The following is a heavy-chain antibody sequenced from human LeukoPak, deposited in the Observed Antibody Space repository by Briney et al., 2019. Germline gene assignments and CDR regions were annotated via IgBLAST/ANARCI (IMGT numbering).Heavy chain of an antibody. J-gene: IGHJ4*02. CDR2: INGSNGDT. Sequence: ASVKVSSMDSRYSFTRYVMSWVQQAPGQGGEWMGWINGSNGDTNYAQTLQGRGTMTTDTATGTAYMELRSLRSLSTGVYYCARTGRATYSYFGYGGQGKLVTVSS. CDR1: RYSFTRYV. D-gene: IGHD1-26*01. CDR3: ARTGRATYSYFGY. V-gene: IGHV1-18*01.